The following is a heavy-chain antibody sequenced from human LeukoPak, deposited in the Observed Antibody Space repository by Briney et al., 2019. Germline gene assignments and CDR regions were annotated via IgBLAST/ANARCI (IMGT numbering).Heavy chain of an antibody. CDR2: ISTDGYTT. CDR1: GLTFSAYK. CDR3: VVGGSPGY. J-gene: IGHJ4*02. D-gene: IGHD2-15*01. Sequence: GGSLRLSCAASGLTFSAYKMHWVRQAPRKGLVWVSRISTDGYTTDYADFVQGRFTASRDNTKNTWSLEMNSLRAEDTAVYYCVVGGSPGYWGQGTLVTVSS. V-gene: IGHV3-74*01.